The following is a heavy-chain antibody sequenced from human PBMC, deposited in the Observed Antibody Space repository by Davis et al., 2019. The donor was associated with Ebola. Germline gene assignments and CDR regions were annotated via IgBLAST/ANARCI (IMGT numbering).Heavy chain of an antibody. CDR2: INPSIGNT. D-gene: IGHD3-10*01. Sequence: ASVKVSCKASGYTFTDYLMHWVRQAPGQGLEWMGLINPSIGNTSLAQKFQGRVTLTRDTSTSTVHMDLSSLKSDDTAMYYRASGEFVDFWGQGTLVTVSS. CDR1: GYTFTDYL. J-gene: IGHJ4*02. V-gene: IGHV1-46*01. CDR3: ASGEFVDF.